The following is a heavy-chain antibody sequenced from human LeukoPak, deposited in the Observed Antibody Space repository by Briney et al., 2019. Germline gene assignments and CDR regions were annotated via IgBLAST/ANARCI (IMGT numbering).Heavy chain of an antibody. J-gene: IGHJ6*02. V-gene: IGHV5-51*01. Sequence: GESLKISCKGSGSSFTSYWIGWVRQMPGKGLEWMGIIYPGDSDTRYSPSFQGQVTISADKSISTAYLQWSSLKASDTAMYYCARSPNDFWSGYYLDVWGQGTTVTVSS. CDR3: ARSPNDFWSGYYLDV. CDR1: GSSFTSYW. D-gene: IGHD3-3*01. CDR2: IYPGDSDT.